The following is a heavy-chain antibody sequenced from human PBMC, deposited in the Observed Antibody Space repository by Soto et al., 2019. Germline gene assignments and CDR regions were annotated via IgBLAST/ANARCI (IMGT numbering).Heavy chain of an antibody. CDR3: AISQDRGGRTTFIY. CDR2: INWKSDI. V-gene: IGHV3-9*01. J-gene: IGHJ4*02. Sequence: LRLSCAVSGFTFDDNAMHWVRQAPEKGLEWVSGINWKSDIGYAAPVKGRFTISRDNAENSLYLQMNSLRAEDTALYYCAISQDRGGRTTFIYWGQGTQVTVSS. CDR1: GFTFDDNA. D-gene: IGHD3-16*01.